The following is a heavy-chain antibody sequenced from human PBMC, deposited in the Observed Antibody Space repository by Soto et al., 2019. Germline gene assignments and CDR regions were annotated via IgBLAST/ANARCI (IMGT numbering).Heavy chain of an antibody. CDR2: ISAYNGNT. CDR3: ARGHVNYYDSSGYWYYFDY. V-gene: IGHV1-18*01. J-gene: IGHJ4*02. CDR1: GYTFTSYG. D-gene: IGHD3-22*01. Sequence: ASVKVSCKASGYTFTSYGISWVRQAPGQGLEWMGWISAYNGNTNYAQKLQGRVAMTTDTSTSTAYMELRSLRSDDTAVYYCARGHVNYYDSSGYWYYFDYWGQGTLVTVSS.